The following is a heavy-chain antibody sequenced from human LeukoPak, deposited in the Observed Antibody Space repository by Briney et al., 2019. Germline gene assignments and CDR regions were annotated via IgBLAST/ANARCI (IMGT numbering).Heavy chain of an antibody. CDR2: ITPMFGTA. V-gene: IGHV1-69*13. J-gene: IGHJ1*01. CDR3: ARDLSDFRSLIPH. D-gene: IGHD3-3*01. CDR1: GGTFSSYA. Sequence: SVKVSCKASGGTFSSYAISWVRQAPGQGPEWMGGITPMFGTAKYAQKFQGRVTITADESTSTAYMELSSLRSEDTAVYYCARDLSDFRSLIPHWGQGTLVTVSS.